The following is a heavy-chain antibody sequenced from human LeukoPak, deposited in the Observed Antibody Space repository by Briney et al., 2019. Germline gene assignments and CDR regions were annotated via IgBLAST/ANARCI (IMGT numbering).Heavy chain of an antibody. CDR2: IYYTGST. J-gene: IGHJ4*02. CDR1: GGSISSYY. Sequence: SETLSLTCTVSGGSISSYYWSWIRQPPGKGLEWIGYIYYTGSTNYNPSLKSRVTISVDTSKNQFSLKLSSVTAADTAVYYCARGLALADYWGQGTLVTVSS. D-gene: IGHD2-21*01. CDR3: ARGLALADY. V-gene: IGHV4-59*01.